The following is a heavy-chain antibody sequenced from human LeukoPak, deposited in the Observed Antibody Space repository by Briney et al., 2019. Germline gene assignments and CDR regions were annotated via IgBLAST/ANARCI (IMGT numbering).Heavy chain of an antibody. CDR3: ARADTGVVPALVYYYYAMDV. CDR2: IYYSGST. J-gene: IGHJ6*02. D-gene: IGHD2-2*01. V-gene: IGHV4-31*03. Sequence: SETLCLTCTVSGGSISSGGYYWSWIRQHPGKGLEWIGYIYYSGSTYYNPSLKSRVTISVDRSKNQFSLKLSSVTAADTAVYYCARADTGVVPALVYYYYAMDVWGQGTTVTVSS. CDR1: GGSISSGGYY.